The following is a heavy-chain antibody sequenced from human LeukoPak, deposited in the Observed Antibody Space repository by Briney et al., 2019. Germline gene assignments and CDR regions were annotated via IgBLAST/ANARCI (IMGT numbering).Heavy chain of an antibody. D-gene: IGHD1-7*01. Sequence: PGGSLRLSCAASGFTFSSYAMHWVRQAPGKGLEWVALISYDGSGKYYADSVRGRFTISRDNSKNTLYLQMSSLRAEDTAVYYCAKNRVVFNWNYAYYFDDWGQGSLVSVSS. V-gene: IGHV3-30*18. CDR3: AKNRVVFNWNYAYYFDD. J-gene: IGHJ4*02. CDR2: ISYDGSGK. CDR1: GFTFSSYA.